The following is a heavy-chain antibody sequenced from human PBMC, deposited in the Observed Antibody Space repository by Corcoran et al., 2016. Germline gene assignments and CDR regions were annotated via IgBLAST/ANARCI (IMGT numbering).Heavy chain of an antibody. J-gene: IGHJ4*02. CDR1: GFTFSNAW. CDR3: TTVGCSSCWYNY. V-gene: IGHV3-15*01. D-gene: IGHD6-19*01. Sequence: EVQLVESGGGLVKPGGSLRLSCAASGFTFSNAWMSWVRQAPGKGLEWVGRIKSKTDGGTTDYAAPVKGRFTISRDDSKNTRYLQMNSLKTEETAVYYCTTVGCSSCWYNYWGQGTLVTVSS. CDR2: IKSKTDGGTT.